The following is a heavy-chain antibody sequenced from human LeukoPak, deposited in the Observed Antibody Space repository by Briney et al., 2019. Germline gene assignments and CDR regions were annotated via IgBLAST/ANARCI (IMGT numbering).Heavy chain of an antibody. CDR3: ARVTVTRWFDP. CDR2: INPNSGGT. J-gene: IGHJ5*02. V-gene: IGHV1-2*02. D-gene: IGHD4-17*01. CDR1: GYTLTELS. Sequence: GASVKVSCKVSGYTLTELSMHWVRQAPGQGLEWMGWINPNSGGTNYAQKFQGRVTMTRDTSISTAYMELSRLRSDDTAVYYRARVTVTRWFDPWGQGTLVTVSS.